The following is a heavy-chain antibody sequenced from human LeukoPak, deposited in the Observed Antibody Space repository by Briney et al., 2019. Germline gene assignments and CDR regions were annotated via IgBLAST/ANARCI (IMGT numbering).Heavy chain of an antibody. Sequence: SQTLSLTCTVSGGSISSGSYYWSWIRQPPGKGLEWIGYIYYSGSTNYNPSLKSRVTISVDTSKNQFSLKLSPVTAADTAVYYCARVFYDSSGYQVDYWGQGTLVTVSP. D-gene: IGHD3-22*01. CDR2: IYYSGST. V-gene: IGHV4-61*01. J-gene: IGHJ4*02. CDR1: GGSISSGSYY. CDR3: ARVFYDSSGYQVDY.